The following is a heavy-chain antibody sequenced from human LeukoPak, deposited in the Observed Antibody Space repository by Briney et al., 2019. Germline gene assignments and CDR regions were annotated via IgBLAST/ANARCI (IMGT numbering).Heavy chain of an antibody. J-gene: IGHJ5*02. Sequence: SVKVSCKXSGGTFSSYAISWVRQAPGQGLEWMGRIIPIFGTANYSQKFQGRVTITTDESTSTAYMELSSLRSEDTAVYYCVRDPSRIAVAAHPNTAWGQGTLVTVSS. CDR3: VRDPSRIAVAAHPNTA. V-gene: IGHV1-69*05. D-gene: IGHD6-19*01. CDR1: GGTFSSYA. CDR2: IIPIFGTA.